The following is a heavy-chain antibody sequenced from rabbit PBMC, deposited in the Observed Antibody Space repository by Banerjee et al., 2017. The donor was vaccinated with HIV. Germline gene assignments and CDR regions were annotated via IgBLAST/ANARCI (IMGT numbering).Heavy chain of an antibody. Sequence: QEQLVESGGGLVQPEGSLTLTCKASGFTISSSYWICWVRQAPGKGLEWIACIDVVNVVGAWYATWVKGRSTISKTSSTTVTLQMTSLTAADTATYFCVRDPMNYAGYAGYGYGNHYFNLWGPGTLVTVS. CDR3: VRDPMNYAGYAGYGYGNHYFNL. J-gene: IGHJ4*01. CDR1: GFTISSSYW. V-gene: IGHV1S45*01. CDR2: IDVVNVVGA. D-gene: IGHD6-1*01.